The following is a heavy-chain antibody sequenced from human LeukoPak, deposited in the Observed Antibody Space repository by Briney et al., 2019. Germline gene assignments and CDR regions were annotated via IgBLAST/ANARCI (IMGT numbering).Heavy chain of an antibody. CDR2: IRYDGSNK. D-gene: IGHD3-22*01. J-gene: IGHJ3*02. V-gene: IGHV3-30*02. Sequence: GGSLRLSCAASGFTFSSYGMHWVRQAPGKGLEWVAFIRYDGSNKYYADSVKGRFTISRDKSKSTLYLQMNSLRAEDTAVYYCAKDMWFYYDSSTHGPDAFDIWGQGTMVTVSS. CDR1: GFTFSSYG. CDR3: AKDMWFYYDSSTHGPDAFDI.